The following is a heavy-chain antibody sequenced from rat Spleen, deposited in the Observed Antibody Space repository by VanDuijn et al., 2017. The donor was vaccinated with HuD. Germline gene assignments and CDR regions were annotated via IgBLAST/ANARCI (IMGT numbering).Heavy chain of an antibody. Sequence: EVQLVESGGGLVQPGRSMKLSCAASGFTFSDYYMAWVRQAPKKGLEWVASISYDGSTTYYRDSVKGRFTISRDNAKSNLYLQRDSLRSEDTATYYCARQWDYWGQGVMVTVSS. CDR1: GFTFSDYY. V-gene: IGHV5-22*01. CDR2: ISYDGSTT. J-gene: IGHJ2*01. CDR3: ARQWDY.